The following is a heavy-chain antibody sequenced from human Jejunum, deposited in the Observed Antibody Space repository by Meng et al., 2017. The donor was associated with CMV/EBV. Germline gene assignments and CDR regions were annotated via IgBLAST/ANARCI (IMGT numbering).Heavy chain of an antibody. Sequence: SVPGASIIVYTWHWIRQTPGTALGWIGCVDYSGTTPSHPSPRGPFTISVDTSKSQFSLELRSVIAPDPAVFYCARGWGTTSPWDYWGQGTLVTVSS. CDR2: VDYSGTT. CDR3: ARGWGTTSPWDY. CDR1: GASIIVYT. V-gene: IGHV4-59*13. D-gene: IGHD3-16*01. J-gene: IGHJ4*02.